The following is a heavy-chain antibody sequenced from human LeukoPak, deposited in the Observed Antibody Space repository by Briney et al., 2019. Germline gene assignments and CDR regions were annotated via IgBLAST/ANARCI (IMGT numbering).Heavy chain of an antibody. Sequence: PGGSLRLSCAASGFTFSSYSTNWVRQAPGKGLEWVSSISSSSSYIYYADSVKGRFTISRDNAKNSLYLQMNSLRAEDTAVYYCASVYYYGSGSPPRWGQGTLVTVSS. CDR3: ASVYYYGSGSPPR. J-gene: IGHJ4*02. V-gene: IGHV3-21*01. CDR2: ISSSSSYI. D-gene: IGHD3-10*01. CDR1: GFTFSSYS.